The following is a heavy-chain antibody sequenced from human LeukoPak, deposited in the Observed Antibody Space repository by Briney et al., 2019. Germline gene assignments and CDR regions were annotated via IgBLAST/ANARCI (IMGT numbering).Heavy chain of an antibody. CDR1: GFSLSTSGVG. D-gene: IGHD6-13*01. J-gene: IGHJ5*02. CDR2: IYWNDDK. V-gene: IGHV2-5*01. CDR3: AHRLLSAAAAINWFDP. Sequence: SGPTLVKPTQTLTLTCTFSGFSLSTSGVGVGWIRQPPGKALEWLALIYWNDDKRYIPSLKSRLTITKDTSKNQVVLTMTNMDPVDTATYYCAHRLLSAAAAINWFDPWGQGTLVTVSS.